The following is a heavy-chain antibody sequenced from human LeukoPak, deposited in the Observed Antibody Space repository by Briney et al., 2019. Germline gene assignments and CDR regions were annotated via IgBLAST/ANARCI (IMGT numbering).Heavy chain of an antibody. D-gene: IGHD3-22*01. V-gene: IGHV4-39*01. CDR2: IYYSGST. Sequence: TSETLSLTCTVSGGSISSSSYYWGWLRQPPGKGLEWIGSIYYSGSTYYNPSLKSRVTISVDTSKNQFSLNLSSVTAADTAVYYCTRHQQISGYPLDYWGQGTLVTVSS. J-gene: IGHJ4*02. CDR3: TRHQQISGYPLDY. CDR1: GGSISSSSYY.